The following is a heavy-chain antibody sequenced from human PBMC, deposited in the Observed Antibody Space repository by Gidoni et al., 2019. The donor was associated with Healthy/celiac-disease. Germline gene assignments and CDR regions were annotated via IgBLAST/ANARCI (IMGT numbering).Heavy chain of an antibody. Sequence: GGSISSSSYYWGWIRQPPGKGLEWNGSIYYSGSTYYNPSLKSRVTISVDTSKNQFSLKLSSVTAADTAVYYCARHTPIYSSSSFWDYWGQGTLVTVSS. CDR1: GGSISSSSYY. D-gene: IGHD6-6*01. CDR3: ARHTPIYSSSSFWDY. V-gene: IGHV4-39*01. CDR2: IYYSGST. J-gene: IGHJ4*02.